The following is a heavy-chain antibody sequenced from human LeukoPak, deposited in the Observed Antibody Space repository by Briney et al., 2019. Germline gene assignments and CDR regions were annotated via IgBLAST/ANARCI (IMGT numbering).Heavy chain of an antibody. Sequence: PGGSLRLSCAASGFTFSSYGMHWVRQAPGKGLEWVAVISYDGSSKYYADSVKGRFTISRDNSKNTLYLQMNSLRAEDTAVYYCAKVSGYYYRLDYWGQGTLVTVSS. V-gene: IGHV3-30*18. CDR1: GFTFSSYG. CDR2: ISYDGSSK. J-gene: IGHJ4*02. D-gene: IGHD3-22*01. CDR3: AKVSGYYYRLDY.